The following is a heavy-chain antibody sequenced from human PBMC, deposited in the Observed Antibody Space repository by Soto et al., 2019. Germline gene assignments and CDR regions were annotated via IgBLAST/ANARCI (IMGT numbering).Heavy chain of an antibody. CDR1: GGSISSYY. CDR2: IYYRWST. V-gene: IGHV4-59*01. J-gene: IGHJ5*02. Sequence: QVQLQESGPGLVKPSETLSLTCTVSGGSISSYYWSWIRQPPGKGLEWSGYIYYRWSTNYNPSLKRRVTISVDTSKNQFSLKLGSVTAADTAVYYCARDRRGAVAGTGDRWFDPWGQGHLVTVSS. D-gene: IGHD6-19*01. CDR3: ARDRRGAVAGTGDRWFDP.